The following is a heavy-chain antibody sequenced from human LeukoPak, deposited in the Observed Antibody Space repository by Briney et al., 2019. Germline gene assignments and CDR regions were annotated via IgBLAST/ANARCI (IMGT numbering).Heavy chain of an antibody. D-gene: IGHD4-23*01. CDR3: ASVTTVVD. J-gene: IGHJ4*02. CDR2: IKQDGSEK. V-gene: IGHV3-7*01. Sequence: GGSLRLSCAASRIIFSEFGMSWDRQAPGKGLEWVANIKQDGSEKYYVDSVKGRFTISRDNAKNSLYLQMNSLRAEDTAVYYCASVTTVVDWGQGTLVTVSS. CDR1: RIIFSEFG.